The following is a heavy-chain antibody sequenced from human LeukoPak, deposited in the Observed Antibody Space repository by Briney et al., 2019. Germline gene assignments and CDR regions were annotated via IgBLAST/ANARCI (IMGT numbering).Heavy chain of an antibody. D-gene: IGHD6-19*01. Sequence: GGSLRLSCAASGFTFTSYAMTWVRQAPGKGLEWVSSISASGGSTYYADSVKGRFIISRDNSKNILYLQMDSLRVEDTAVYYCARYGSGWYFDLWGRGTLVTVSS. CDR2: ISASGGST. CDR3: ARYGSGWYFDL. CDR1: GFTFTSYA. J-gene: IGHJ2*01. V-gene: IGHV3-23*01.